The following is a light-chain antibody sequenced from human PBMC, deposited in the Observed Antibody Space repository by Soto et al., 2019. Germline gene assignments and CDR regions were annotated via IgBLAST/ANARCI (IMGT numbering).Light chain of an antibody. V-gene: IGKV3-15*01. Sequence: EIVMTQSPATLSVSPGERATLSCRASQSVSRNLAWYQQKPGQAPRLLIYGTSTRATGIPARFSGSGSGTEFTLPISSLQSEDFAVYYCHQYNNWPTLTFGGGTKVEIK. CDR3: HQYNNWPTLT. CDR2: GTS. CDR1: QSVSRN. J-gene: IGKJ4*01.